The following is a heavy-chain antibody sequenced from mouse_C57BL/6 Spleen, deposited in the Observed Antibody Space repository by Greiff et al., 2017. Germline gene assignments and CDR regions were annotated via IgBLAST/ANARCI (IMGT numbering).Heavy chain of an antibody. CDR3: ARGGHLGRFDD. Sequence: EVQLQESGGGLVKPGGSLKLSCAASGFTFSDYGMHWVRQAPEKGLEWVAYISSGSSTIYYADTVKGRFTISRDNAKNTLFLQMASLRSEDTAMYYCARGGHLGRFDDWGQGTTLTVSS. D-gene: IGHD4-1*01. J-gene: IGHJ2*01. V-gene: IGHV5-17*01. CDR1: GFTFSDYG. CDR2: ISSGSSTI.